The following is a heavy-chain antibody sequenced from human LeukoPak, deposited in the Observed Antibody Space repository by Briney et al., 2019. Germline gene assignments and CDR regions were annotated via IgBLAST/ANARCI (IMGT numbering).Heavy chain of an antibody. CDR2: ISYDGSNK. D-gene: IGHD1-26*01. J-gene: IGHJ4*02. CDR3: AKDPSEVVGATDYYFDY. V-gene: IGHV3-30*18. CDR1: GFTFSSYG. Sequence: PGRSLRLSCAASGFTFSSYGMHWVRQAPGKGLEWVAVISYDGSNKYYADSVKGRFTISRDNSKNTLYLQMNSLRAEDTAVYYCAKDPSEVVGATDYYFDYWGQGTLVTVSS.